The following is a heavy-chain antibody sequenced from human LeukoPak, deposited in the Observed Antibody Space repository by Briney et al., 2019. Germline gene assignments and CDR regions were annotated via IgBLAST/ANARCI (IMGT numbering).Heavy chain of an antibody. Sequence: GSLRLSCAASGFTFSFYAMSWVRQAPGKGLEWVSVISGSVSSTNYADSVKGRFTISRDNAKNSLYLQMNSLRAEDTAVYYCAVVLGYSYGPGTFDIWGQGTMVTVSS. CDR2: ISGSVSST. V-gene: IGHV3-23*01. CDR3: AVVLGYSYGPGTFDI. D-gene: IGHD5-18*01. CDR1: GFTFSFYA. J-gene: IGHJ3*02.